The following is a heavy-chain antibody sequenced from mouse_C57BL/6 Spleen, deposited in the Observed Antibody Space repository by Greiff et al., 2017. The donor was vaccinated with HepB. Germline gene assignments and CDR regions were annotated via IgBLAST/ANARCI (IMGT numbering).Heavy chain of an antibody. CDR2: ISSGSSTI. Sequence: DVKLVESGGGLVKPGGSLKLSCAASGFTFSDYGMHWVRQAPEKGLEWVAYISSGSSTIYYADTVKGRFTISRDNAKNTLFLQMTSLRSEDTAMYYCARSYSNYHGAWFAYWGQGTLVTVSA. V-gene: IGHV5-17*01. D-gene: IGHD2-5*01. CDR1: GFTFSDYG. J-gene: IGHJ3*01. CDR3: ARSYSNYHGAWFAY.